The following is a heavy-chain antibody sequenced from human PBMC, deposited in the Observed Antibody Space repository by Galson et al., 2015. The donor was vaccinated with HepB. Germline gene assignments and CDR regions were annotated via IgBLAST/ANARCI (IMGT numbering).Heavy chain of an antibody. Sequence: VKVSCKASGYTFTSYGISWVRQAPGQGLEWMGWISAYNGNTNYAQKLQGRVTMTTDTSTSTAYMELRSLRSDDTAVYYCARDLFKSVWLAAAGTVFDYWGQGTLVTVSS. CDR2: ISAYNGNT. CDR3: ARDLFKSVWLAAAGTVFDY. D-gene: IGHD6-13*01. V-gene: IGHV1-18*01. J-gene: IGHJ4*02. CDR1: GYTFTSYG.